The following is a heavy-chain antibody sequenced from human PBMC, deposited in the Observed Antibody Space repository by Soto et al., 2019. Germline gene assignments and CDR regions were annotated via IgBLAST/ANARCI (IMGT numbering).Heavy chain of an antibody. CDR3: ARDLRYYDSSGYYGAAWFDP. CDR1: GGSVSSGSYY. V-gene: IGHV4-61*01. Sequence: QVQLQESGPGLVKPSETLSLTCTVSGGSVSSGSYYWSWIRQPPGKGLEWIGYIYYSGSTNYNPSLXXPITRSVDTSKXPXSXXRSSGTAADTAVYYCARDLRYYDSSGYYGAAWFDPWGQGTLVSVSS. D-gene: IGHD3-22*01. CDR2: IYYSGST. J-gene: IGHJ5*02.